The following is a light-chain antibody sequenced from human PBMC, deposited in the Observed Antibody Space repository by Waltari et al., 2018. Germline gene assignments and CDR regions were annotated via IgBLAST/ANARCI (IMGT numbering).Light chain of an antibody. CDR3: QSYDSSLGGSV. J-gene: IGLJ2*01. Sequence: SVLTQPPSVSGSPGQRVTISCTGSSSNIGAGSAVNWYQQLPGKVPKPLIYGNSNRPSGVPDRISGSKSGTSASLAITGLQAEDEADYYCQSYDSSLGGSVFGGGTKLTVL. V-gene: IGLV1-40*01. CDR1: SSNIGAGSA. CDR2: GNS.